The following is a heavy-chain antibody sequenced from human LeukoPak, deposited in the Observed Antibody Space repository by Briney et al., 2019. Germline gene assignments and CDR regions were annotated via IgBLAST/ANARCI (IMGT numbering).Heavy chain of an antibody. Sequence: ASVKVSCKSSGYTFTTYYMHWVRQAPGQGLEWMGIINPSGGSTSYAQKFQGRVTMTRDMSTSTVYMELSSLRSEDTAVYYCARYTYYYDSSGWTEPDSNYVDVWGKGTTVTVSS. CDR3: ARYTYYYDSSGWTEPDSNYVDV. CDR1: GYTFTTYY. V-gene: IGHV1-46*01. J-gene: IGHJ6*03. D-gene: IGHD3-22*01. CDR2: INPSGGST.